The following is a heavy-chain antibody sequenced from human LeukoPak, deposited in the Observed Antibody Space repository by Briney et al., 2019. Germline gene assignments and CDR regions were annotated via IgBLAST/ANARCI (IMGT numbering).Heavy chain of an antibody. CDR2: VSSNGMNT. D-gene: IGHD3-16*01. CDR1: GFTFSTYA. Sequence: PGGSLRLSCAASGFTFSTYAMSWVRQAPGKGLEWVSLVSSNGMNTHYADSVKGRFTISRDNSKNTVYLQVSSLRAEDTAVYYCANRGRTAVGTYYFDYWGQGTLVTVSS. J-gene: IGHJ4*02. CDR3: ANRGRTAVGTYYFDY. V-gene: IGHV3-23*01.